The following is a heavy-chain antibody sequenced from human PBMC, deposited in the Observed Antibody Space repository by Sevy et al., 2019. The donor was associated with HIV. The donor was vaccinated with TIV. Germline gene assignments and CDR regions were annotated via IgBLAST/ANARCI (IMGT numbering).Heavy chain of an antibody. J-gene: IGHJ4*02. CDR3: TRAGYYDSSGPLDY. V-gene: IGHV3-49*03. Sequence: GGSLRLSCTASGFTFGDYAMSWFRQAPGKGLEWVGFIRSKAYGGTTEYAASVKGRFTISRDDSKSIAYLQMNSLKTEDTAVYYSTRAGYYDSSGPLDYWGQGTLVTVSS. CDR1: GFTFGDYA. CDR2: IRSKAYGGTT. D-gene: IGHD3-22*01.